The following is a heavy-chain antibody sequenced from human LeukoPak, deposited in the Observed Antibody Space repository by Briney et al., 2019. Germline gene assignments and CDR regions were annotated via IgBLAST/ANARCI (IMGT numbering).Heavy chain of an antibody. CDR3: ARWGRSGGSVYWFDP. CDR2: IYYSGST. V-gene: IGHV4-59*08. CDR1: GGSISSYY. D-gene: IGHD3-10*01. J-gene: IGHJ5*02. Sequence: SETLSLTCTVSGGSISSYYWSWIRQPPGKGLEWIGYIYYSGSTNYNPSLKSRDTISVDTSKNQFSLKLSSVTAADTAVYYCARWGRSGGSVYWFDPWGQGTLVTVSS.